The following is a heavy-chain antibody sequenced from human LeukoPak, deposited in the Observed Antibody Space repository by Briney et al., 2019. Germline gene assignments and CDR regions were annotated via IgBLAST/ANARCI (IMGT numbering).Heavy chain of an antibody. CDR1: GFTFSSYA. J-gene: IGHJ4*02. CDR2: IWSDTTNK. CDR3: ARDRLTTVTTFHFDY. Sequence: GGSLRLSCAASGFTFSSYAMHWVRQAPGKGLEWVAVIWSDTTNKYYADSVKGRFIISRDNSKNTLYLQMSSLRAEDTAMYYCARDRLTTVTTFHFDYWGQGTLSPSPQ. D-gene: IGHD4-17*01. V-gene: IGHV3-33*01.